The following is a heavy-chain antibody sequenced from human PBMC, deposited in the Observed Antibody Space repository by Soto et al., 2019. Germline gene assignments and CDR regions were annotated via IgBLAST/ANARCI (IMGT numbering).Heavy chain of an antibody. V-gene: IGHV3-23*01. CDR1: GFTFSSYA. CDR3: AKIAYHDILSGPRKYSWFDP. CDR2: ISGGGGST. J-gene: IGHJ5*02. D-gene: IGHD3-9*01. Sequence: GGSLRLSCAASGFTFSSYAMTWVRQAPGKGLEWVSAISGGGGSTYYADSVKGRFTISRDNSKDTLFVQMNSLRAEDTAVYYCAKIAYHDILSGPRKYSWFDPWGQGTLVTVSS.